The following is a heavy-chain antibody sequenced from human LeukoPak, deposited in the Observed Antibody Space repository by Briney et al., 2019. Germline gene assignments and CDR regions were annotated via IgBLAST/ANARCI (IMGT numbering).Heavy chain of an antibody. CDR1: GFTFSSYG. J-gene: IGHJ4*02. Sequence: GGSLRLSCAASGFTFSSYGMHWVRQAPGKGLEWVAVISYDGSNKDYADSVKGRFTISRDNSKNTLYLQMKRQRAEDTAVYYCAKGGSGIWFRELSQDSWGQGTLVTVSS. CDR2: ISYDGSNK. D-gene: IGHD3-10*01. CDR3: AKGGSGIWFRELSQDS. V-gene: IGHV3-30*18.